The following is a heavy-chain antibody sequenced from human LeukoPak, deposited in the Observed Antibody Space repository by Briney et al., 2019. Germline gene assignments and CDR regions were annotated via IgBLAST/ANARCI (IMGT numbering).Heavy chain of an antibody. CDR1: GFTFSGYA. CDR3: AKGEGGTYFNYCFDY. D-gene: IGHD1-26*01. Sequence: GASLRLSCTASGFTFSGYAMIWVRQAPGKGLEWVSILHNDAQISYYADSVKGRFTVSRDNSKNTLYLEMNSLTVEDTAVYYCAKGEGGTYFNYCFDYWGQGTLVTVSS. J-gene: IGHJ4*02. V-gene: IGHV3-23*03. CDR2: LHNDAQIS.